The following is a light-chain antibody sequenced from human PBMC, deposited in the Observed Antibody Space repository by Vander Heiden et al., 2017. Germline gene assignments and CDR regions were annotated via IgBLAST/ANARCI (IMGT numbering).Light chain of an antibody. CDR1: QSINNY. J-gene: IGKJ4*01. CDR2: AAS. CDR3: QQNYTASFT. V-gene: IGKV1-39*01. Sequence: DIQMTQSPSSLSASVGDRATINCRASQSINNYLNWYQQKPGKAPKLLIYAASSLQTGVPSRFSGSGSGTDFTLTISSLQAEDFATYSCQQNYTASFTFGGGTKLEIK.